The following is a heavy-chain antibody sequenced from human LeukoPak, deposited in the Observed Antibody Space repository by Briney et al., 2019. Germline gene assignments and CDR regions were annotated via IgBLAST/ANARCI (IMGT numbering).Heavy chain of an antibody. CDR2: IYYTGST. V-gene: IGHV4-39*01. CDR3: TRQPYCRGGTCNYGGSGVGYYYMDV. J-gene: IGHJ6*03. D-gene: IGHD2-15*01. CDR1: GGSISSTDYY. Sequence: PSETLSLTCTVSGGSISSTDYYWGCIRQPPGKGLEWIGHIYYTGSTYYNTSLRSRITISVDTSKNQFSLNLSSVTAADTAVYYCTRQPYCRGGTCNYGGSGVGYYYMDVWGRGTTVTVSS.